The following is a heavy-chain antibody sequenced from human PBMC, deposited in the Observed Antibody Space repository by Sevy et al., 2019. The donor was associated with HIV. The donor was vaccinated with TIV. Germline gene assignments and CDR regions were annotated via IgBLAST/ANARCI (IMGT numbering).Heavy chain of an antibody. V-gene: IGHV3-30*02. CDR3: AKVRCTSCIHYGMDV. CDR1: GFTFSSYG. J-gene: IGHJ6*02. CDR2: IRYDGSNK. D-gene: IGHD2-2*01. Sequence: GESLKISCAASGFTFSSYGMHWVRQAPGKGLEWVAFIRYDGSNKYYADSVKGRFTISRDNSKNTLYLQMNSLRAEDTAVYYCAKVRCTSCIHYGMDVWGQGTTVTVSS.